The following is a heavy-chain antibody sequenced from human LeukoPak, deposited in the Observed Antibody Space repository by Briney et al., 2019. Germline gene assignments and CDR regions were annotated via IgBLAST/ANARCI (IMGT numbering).Heavy chain of an antibody. J-gene: IGHJ3*02. CDR2: IWYDGNNK. D-gene: IGHD2/OR15-2a*01. CDR1: VFTFCNYS. Sequence: PGGSPRLSCAQSVFTFCNYSVYWVRQAPGKGLEWVAVIWYDGNNKYYADSVKGRFTISRDNSKNTLYLQMNSLRGEDTAVYYCGRDSRNDAFDIWGQGTMVTVSS. V-gene: IGHV3-33*07. CDR3: GRDSRNDAFDI.